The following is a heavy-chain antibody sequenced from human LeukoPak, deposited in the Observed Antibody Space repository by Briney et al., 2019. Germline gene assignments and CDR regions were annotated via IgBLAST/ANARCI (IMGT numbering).Heavy chain of an antibody. D-gene: IGHD1-26*01. J-gene: IGHJ4*02. V-gene: IGHV3-21*01. CDR2: ISSSSSYI. CDR1: GFTFSSYS. Sequence: GGSLRLSCAASGFTFSSYSMNWVRQAPGKGLEWVSSISSSSSYIYYADSVKGRFTISRDNAKNSLYLQMNSLRAEDTAVYYCARDPRSGSYGFGYWGQGTLVTVSS. CDR3: ARDPRSGSYGFGY.